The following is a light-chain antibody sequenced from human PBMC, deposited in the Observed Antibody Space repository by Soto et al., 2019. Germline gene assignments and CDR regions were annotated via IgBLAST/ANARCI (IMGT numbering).Light chain of an antibody. V-gene: IGKV1-6*01. CDR3: LQDSKYPRT. CDR2: AAS. CDR1: QGIRNE. J-gene: IGKJ1*01. Sequence: AIQMTQSPSSLSASVGDRVTITCRASQGIRNELGWYQQRPGKAPKLLIYAASTLESGVPSRFSASGSGTDFTLTSSSLRPEDFATYYCLQDSKYPRTFGQGTKVEIK.